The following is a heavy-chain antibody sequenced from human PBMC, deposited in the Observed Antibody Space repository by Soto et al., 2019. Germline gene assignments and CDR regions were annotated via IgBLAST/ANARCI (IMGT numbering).Heavy chain of an antibody. CDR2: ISTNSGTT. V-gene: IGHV1-18*01. Sequence: QVQLVQSGAEVKEPGASVKVSCKPSGYTFTRNGISWVRQAPGQGLEWVGWISTNSGTTDYAQKLQGRVTLTTDTSTNTAYLELRSMRSDDTAVYYCARDKDYMLDYWGQGTLVTVSS. CDR1: GYTFTRNG. D-gene: IGHD4-4*01. J-gene: IGHJ4*02. CDR3: ARDKDYMLDY.